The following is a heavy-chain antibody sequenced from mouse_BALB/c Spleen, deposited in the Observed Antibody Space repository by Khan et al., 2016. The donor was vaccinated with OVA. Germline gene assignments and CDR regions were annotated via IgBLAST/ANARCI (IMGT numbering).Heavy chain of an antibody. CDR3: AREERYYAMDY. V-gene: IGHV3-6*02. J-gene: IGHJ4*01. Sequence: EVQLVESGPGLVKPSQSLSLTCSVTDYSITSGYYWNWIRQFPGNKLEWMGYISYDGRTKYNPSLKNRVSITRDTSKNQFFLTLNSVTTEDTATYDCAREERYYAMDYWGQGTSVTVSS. CDR2: ISYDGRT. CDR1: DYSITSGYY.